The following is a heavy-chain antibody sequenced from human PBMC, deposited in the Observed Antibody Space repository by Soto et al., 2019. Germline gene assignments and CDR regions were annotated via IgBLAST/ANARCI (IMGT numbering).Heavy chain of an antibody. Sequence: ASVKVSCKASGYMFRSYGISWVRQAPGKGLEWMGWISTYNGNTKYGQKFQGRVTLTTDTSASTVYMELSSLRFEDTAVYYCARGVVVVPAASVRYYYYYMDVWGKGTTVTVSS. V-gene: IGHV1-18*01. CDR2: ISTYNGNT. J-gene: IGHJ6*03. CDR3: ARGVVVVPAASVRYYYYYMDV. CDR1: GYMFRSYG. D-gene: IGHD2-2*01.